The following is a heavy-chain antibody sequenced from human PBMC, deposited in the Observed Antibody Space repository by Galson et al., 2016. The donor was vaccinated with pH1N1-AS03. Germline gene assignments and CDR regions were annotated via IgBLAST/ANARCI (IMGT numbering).Heavy chain of an antibody. V-gene: IGHV1-18*01. D-gene: IGHD3-10*01. J-gene: IGHJ4*02. CDR2: IGTYT. Sequence: SVKVSCKASGYTFTNYGISRVRQAPGQGLEYMGWIGTYTIYAQKLQGRVTMTTATSTTTAYMELRSLRSDDTAVYYCSRSGSGSFYEGDFWGQGTLVSVSS. CDR1: GYTFTNYG. CDR3: SRSGSGSFYEGDF.